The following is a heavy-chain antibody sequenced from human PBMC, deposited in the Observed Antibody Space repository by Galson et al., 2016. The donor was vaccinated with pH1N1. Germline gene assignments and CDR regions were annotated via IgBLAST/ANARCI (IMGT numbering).Heavy chain of an antibody. CDR1: GGTFSSYA. CDR2: VIPVFGTT. D-gene: IGHD2-15*01. V-gene: IGHV1-69*13. CDR3: ARGEGCCSGNNCYSAFEI. Sequence: SVKVSCKAFGGTFSSYAITWVRQAPGQGLEWMGGVIPVFGTTNYAPKFQGRVTITAGESMSTAYMELSSLKSEDTAVYYCARGEGCCSGNNCYSAFEIWGQGTMVTVPS. J-gene: IGHJ3*02.